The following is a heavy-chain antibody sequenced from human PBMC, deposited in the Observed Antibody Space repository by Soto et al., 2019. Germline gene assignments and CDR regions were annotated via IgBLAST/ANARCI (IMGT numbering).Heavy chain of an antibody. CDR2: ISWNSGSI. J-gene: IGHJ4*02. V-gene: IGHV3-9*01. D-gene: IGHD2-15*01. Sequence: SLRLSCAASGFTFDDYAMHWVRQAPGKGLEWVSGISWNSGSIGYADSVKGRFTISRDNAKNSLYLQMNSLRAEDTALYYCAKVANRYCSGGSCSYFDYWGQGTLVTVSS. CDR1: GFTFDDYA. CDR3: AKVANRYCSGGSCSYFDY.